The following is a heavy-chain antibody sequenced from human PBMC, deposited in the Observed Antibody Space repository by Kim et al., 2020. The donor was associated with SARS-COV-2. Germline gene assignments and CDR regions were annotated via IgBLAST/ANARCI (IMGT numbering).Heavy chain of an antibody. V-gene: IGHV1-8*01. J-gene: IGHJ4*02. CDR3: ARGFASDRGSYLY. CDR2: MNPNSGNT. D-gene: IGHD1-26*01. CDR1: GYTFTSYD. Sequence: ASVKVSCKASGYTFTSYDINWVRHATGQGLEWMGWMNPNSGNTGYAQKFQGRVTMTRNTSISTAYMELSSLRSEDTAVYYCARGFASDRGSYLYWGQGTLVTVSS.